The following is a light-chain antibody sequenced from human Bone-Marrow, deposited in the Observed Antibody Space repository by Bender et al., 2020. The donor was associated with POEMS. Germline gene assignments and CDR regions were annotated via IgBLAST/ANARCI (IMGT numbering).Light chain of an antibody. V-gene: IGLV2-23*01. Sequence: QSALTQPASVSGSPGQSITVSCTGTSSDVGNDDLVSWYQQHPGTAPKLMIFESTKRPSGISNRFSGSKSGTSASLTISGLQAEDEADYYCCSYVTSSTFYVFGTATKVTVL. CDR3: CSYVTSSTFYV. CDR2: EST. J-gene: IGLJ1*01. CDR1: SSDVGNDDL.